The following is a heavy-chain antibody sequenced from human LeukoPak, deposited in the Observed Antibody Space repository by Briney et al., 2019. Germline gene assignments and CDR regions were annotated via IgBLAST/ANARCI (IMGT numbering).Heavy chain of an antibody. CDR3: ASINIVVVTAMYYYFDY. CDR2: IYYSGST. J-gene: IGHJ4*02. V-gene: IGHV4-38-2*01. D-gene: IGHD2-21*02. CDR1: GFTFSDYY. Sequence: GSLRLSCAASGFTFSDYYMSWIRQPPGKGLEWIGSIYYSGSTYYNPSLKSRVTISVDTSKNQFSLKLSSVTAADTAVYYCASINIVVVTAMYYYFDYWGQGTLVTVSS.